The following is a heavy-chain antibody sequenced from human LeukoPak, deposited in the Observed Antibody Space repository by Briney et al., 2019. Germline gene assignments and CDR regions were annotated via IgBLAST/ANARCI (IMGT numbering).Heavy chain of an antibody. CDR1: GGSFSGYY. Sequence: ETLSLTCAVYGGSFSGYYWSWIRQPPGKGLEWVSSISSSSSYIYYADSVKGRFTISRDNAKNSLYLQMNSLRAEDTAVYYCARDHPDPIVDTGGTAFDIWGQGTMVTVSS. CDR2: ISSSSSYI. J-gene: IGHJ3*02. D-gene: IGHD3-22*01. V-gene: IGHV3-21*01. CDR3: ARDHPDPIVDTGGTAFDI.